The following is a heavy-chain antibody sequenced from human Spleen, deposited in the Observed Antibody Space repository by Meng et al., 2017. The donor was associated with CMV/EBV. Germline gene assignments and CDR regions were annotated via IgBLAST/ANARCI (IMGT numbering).Heavy chain of an antibody. CDR2: INHDGNT. J-gene: IGHJ5*02. CDR3: ARGVRYLQWFENWFDP. D-gene: IGHD3-3*01. V-gene: IGHV4-34*01. CDR1: GGTFIGYY. Sequence: GGTFIGYYWTWVRQPPGKGLEWSGEINHDGNTNYDPSLQSRVTISVDTSKKQFSLKMNSVTAADTGVYYCARGVRYLQWFENWFDPWGQGTLVTVSS.